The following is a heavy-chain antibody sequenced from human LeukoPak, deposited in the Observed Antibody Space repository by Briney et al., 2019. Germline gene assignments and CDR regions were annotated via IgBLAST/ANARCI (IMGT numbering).Heavy chain of an antibody. J-gene: IGHJ4*02. Sequence: GASVKVSCKASGYTFTGYYMHWVRQAPGQGLEWMGWINPNSGGTNYAQKFQGRVTMTRDTSISTAYMELSRLRSDDTAVYYCARDRWGVGAHTSFDYWGQGTLVTVSS. CDR3: ARDRWGVGAHTSFDY. V-gene: IGHV1-2*02. CDR2: INPNSGGT. CDR1: GYTFTGYY. D-gene: IGHD1-26*01.